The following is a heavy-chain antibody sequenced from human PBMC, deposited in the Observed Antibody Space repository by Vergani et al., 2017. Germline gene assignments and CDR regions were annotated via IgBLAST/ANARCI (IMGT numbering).Heavy chain of an antibody. CDR3: AKIRASLDLSGEHFQH. CDR1: GFTFSTYA. D-gene: IGHD3-10*01. J-gene: IGHJ1*01. CDR2: IDNSGRSI. V-gene: IGHV3-23*01. Sequence: EVHLLESGGGLRQPGGSLKLSCAASGFTFSTYAMSWVRQVPGKGLEWVATIDNSGRSIYYTDSVKGRFTISRDNSKSTLFLQMNSLSAEDTALYYCAKIRASLDLSGEHFQHWGRGTLVTVSS.